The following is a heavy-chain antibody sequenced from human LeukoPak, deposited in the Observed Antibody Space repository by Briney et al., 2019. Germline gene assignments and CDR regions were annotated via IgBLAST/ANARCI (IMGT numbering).Heavy chain of an antibody. D-gene: IGHD3-10*01. CDR1: GFTFSNYD. CDR3: AREISSGSYYMAY. Sequence: GGSLRLSCAASGFTFSNYDMHWVRQAPGKGLEWVSSISSGSIYIYYADSVKGRFTISRDNAKNSLYLQMNSLRAEDTAVYYCAREISSGSYYMAYWGQGTLVTVSS. J-gene: IGHJ4*02. CDR2: ISSGSIYI. V-gene: IGHV3-21*01.